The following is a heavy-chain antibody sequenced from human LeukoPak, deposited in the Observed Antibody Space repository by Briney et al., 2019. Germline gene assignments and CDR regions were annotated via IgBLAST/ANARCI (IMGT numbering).Heavy chain of an antibody. D-gene: IGHD2-2*01. CDR1: GFTISDRH. Sequence: PGGSLRLSCAASGFTISDRHMNWVRQAPGMGLEWVSVIHTAGRTYYADSVKGRFTISRDNSKNTVYLQMQSPRADDTAVYYCARGVTQTGYAPDYWSQGTLVTVSS. J-gene: IGHJ4*02. CDR3: ARGVTQTGYAPDY. V-gene: IGHV3-53*01. CDR2: IHTAGRT.